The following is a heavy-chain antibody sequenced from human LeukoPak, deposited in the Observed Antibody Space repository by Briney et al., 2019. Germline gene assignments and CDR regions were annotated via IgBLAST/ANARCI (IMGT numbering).Heavy chain of an antibody. CDR1: GFTFSSYW. CDR2: IKQDGSEK. J-gene: IGHJ4*02. Sequence: PGGSLRLSCAAPGFTFSSYWMSWVRQAPGKGLEWVANIKQDGSEKYYVDSVKGRFTISRDNAKNSLYLQMNSLRAEDTAVYYCARVATNYDFWSGYPDYFDYWGQGTLVTVSS. D-gene: IGHD3-3*01. CDR3: ARVATNYDFWSGYPDYFDY. V-gene: IGHV3-7*01.